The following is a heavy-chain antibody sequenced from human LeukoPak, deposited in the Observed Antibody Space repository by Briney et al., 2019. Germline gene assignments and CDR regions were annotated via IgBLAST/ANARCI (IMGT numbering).Heavy chain of an antibody. D-gene: IGHD3-10*01. V-gene: IGHV3-30-3*01. CDR1: GFTFSSYA. CDR2: ISYDGSNK. J-gene: IGHJ4*02. Sequence: PGRSLRLSCAASGFTFSSYAMHWVRQAPGKGLEWVAVISYDGSNKYYADSVKGRFTISRDNSKNTLYLQMNSLRAEDTAVYYCANWRGAKLWFGELWGQGTLVTVSS. CDR3: ANWRGAKLWFGEL.